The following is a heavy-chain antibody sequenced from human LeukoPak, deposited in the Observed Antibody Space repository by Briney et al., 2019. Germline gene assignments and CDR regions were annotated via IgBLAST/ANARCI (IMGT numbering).Heavy chain of an antibody. J-gene: IGHJ3*02. Sequence: GESLKIFCRGSGYSFTSYWIGWVRQMPGKGLEWMGIIYPGDSDTRYSPSFQGQVTISADKSISPAYLQWRSLKASDTAMYYCARQGAMDTAMVTQGDDAFDIWGQGTMVTVSS. CDR2: IYPGDSDT. CDR1: GYSFTSYW. CDR3: ARQGAMDTAMVTQGDDAFDI. D-gene: IGHD5-18*01. V-gene: IGHV5-51*01.